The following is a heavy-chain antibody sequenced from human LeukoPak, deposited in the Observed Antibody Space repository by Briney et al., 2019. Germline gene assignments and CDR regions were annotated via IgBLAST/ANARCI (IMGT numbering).Heavy chain of an antibody. Sequence: GGSLRLSCAASGFTFSSYAMSWVRQAPGKGLKWVSTINDNGAGTYYADSVKGRFTISRDNSKNTLYLQMNSLRAEDTAVYYCARDLGDALDYWGQGTLVTVSS. V-gene: IGHV3-23*01. J-gene: IGHJ4*02. CDR1: GFTFSSYA. D-gene: IGHD3-16*01. CDR3: ARDLGDALDY. CDR2: INDNGAGT.